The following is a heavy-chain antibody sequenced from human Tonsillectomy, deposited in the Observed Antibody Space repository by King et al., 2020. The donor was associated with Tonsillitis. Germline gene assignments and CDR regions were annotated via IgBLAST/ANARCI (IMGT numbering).Heavy chain of an antibody. CDR3: ARVMEHLTHDAFDI. V-gene: IGHV4-34*01. CDR2: INHSGST. J-gene: IGHJ3*02. Sequence: VQLQQWGAGLLKPSETLSLTCTVYGGSFSGYYWSWIRQPPGKGLEWIGEINHSGSTNYNPSLKSRVTISGDTSKNQFSLKLSCVTAADTAVYYCARVMEHLTHDAFDIWGQGTMVTVSS. CDR1: GGSFSGYY. D-gene: IGHD1-26*01.